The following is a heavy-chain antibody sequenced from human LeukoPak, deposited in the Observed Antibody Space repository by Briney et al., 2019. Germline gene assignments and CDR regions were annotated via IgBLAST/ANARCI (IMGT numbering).Heavy chain of an antibody. CDR1: GFTFSDYY. J-gene: IGHJ4*02. CDR3: AREVKAVPGDESFDY. Sequence: PGGSLRLSCAASGFTFSDYYMSWIRQAPGKGLEWVSYISSSSSYTNYADSVKDRFTIARDNAKNSLSLQMNSLRADDTAVYYCAREVKAVPGDESFDYWGQGTLVTVSS. CDR2: ISSSSSYT. D-gene: IGHD6-19*01. V-gene: IGHV3-11*05.